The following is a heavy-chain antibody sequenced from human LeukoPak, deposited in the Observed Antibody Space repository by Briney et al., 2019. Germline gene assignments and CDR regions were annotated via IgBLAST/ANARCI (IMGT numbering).Heavy chain of an antibody. J-gene: IGHJ4*02. Sequence: GGSLRLSCAASGFTFDDYAMHWVRQAPGKGLEWVSGISWNSGSIGYADSVKGRFTISRDNAKNSLYLQMNSLRAEDTAVYYRARDCSGGSCYDYWGQGTLVTVSS. CDR3: ARDCSGGSCYDY. V-gene: IGHV3-9*01. D-gene: IGHD2-15*01. CDR1: GFTFDDYA. CDR2: ISWNSGSI.